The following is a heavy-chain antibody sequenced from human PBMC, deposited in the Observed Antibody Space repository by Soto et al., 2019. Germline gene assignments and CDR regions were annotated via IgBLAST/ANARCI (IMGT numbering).Heavy chain of an antibody. D-gene: IGHD3-22*01. CDR2: IFHSGST. J-gene: IGHJ4*02. CDR1: GGSISSGDYS. Sequence: QLQLQESGSGLVKPSQTLSLTCAVSGGSISSGDYSWNWIRQPPGKGLEWLGYIFHSGSTYYNPSLKSRVTISVDRSKNHFSLRLSSVTAADTAVYYCARAQSGGYYSFDYWGQGILVTVSS. V-gene: IGHV4-30-2*01. CDR3: ARAQSGGYYSFDY.